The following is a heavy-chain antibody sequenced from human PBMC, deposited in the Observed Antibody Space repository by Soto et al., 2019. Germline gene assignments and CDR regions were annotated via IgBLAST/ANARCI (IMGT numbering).Heavy chain of an antibody. CDR3: ACTYFEDAFDI. D-gene: IGHD3-9*01. Sequence: QVQLVQSGAEVKKPGSSVKVSCMASGGTFSSYAISWEPQAPGQGLEWMGGIIPIFGTANYAQKFQGRVTITADESTSTAYMELSRLRSEDTAVYYCACTYFEDAFDIWGQGTMVTVSS. CDR2: IIPIFGTA. CDR1: GGTFSSYA. V-gene: IGHV1-69*12. J-gene: IGHJ3*02.